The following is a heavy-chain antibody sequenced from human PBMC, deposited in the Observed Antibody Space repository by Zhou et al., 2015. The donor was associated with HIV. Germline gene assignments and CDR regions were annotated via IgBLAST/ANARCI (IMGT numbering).Heavy chain of an antibody. CDR3: ARDGHYGSGTYYNDHDAFDL. Sequence: EVQLGGVWGDALCSLGETLRLSCSASGFPFSGYAMTWVRQAPGKGLEWISFISSDSDSIYYADSVKGRFTISRDNAKDSVHLRMTGLKVEDTAVYYCARDGHYGSGTYYNDHDAFDLWGQGTKVIVGS. CDR2: ISSDSDSI. D-gene: IGHD3-10*01. V-gene: IGHV3-48*01. J-gene: IGHJ3*01. CDR1: GFPFSGYA.